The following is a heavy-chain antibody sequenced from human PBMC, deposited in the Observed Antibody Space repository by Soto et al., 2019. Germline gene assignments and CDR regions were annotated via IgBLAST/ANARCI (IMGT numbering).Heavy chain of an antibody. J-gene: IGHJ4*02. CDR3: ARDRDDYGSGNYYNRIDF. CDR2: IIPIFGTP. D-gene: IGHD3-10*01. CDR1: GGIFSTYA. Sequence: QVQLVQSGAEVKKPGSSVKVSCKASGGIFSTYAISWLRQAPGQGLEWMGGIIPIFGTPNYAQRFQGRVPITADESTSTADMELSRLRSEDTAVYYCARDRDDYGSGNYYNRIDFWGQGTLVTVSS. V-gene: IGHV1-69*01.